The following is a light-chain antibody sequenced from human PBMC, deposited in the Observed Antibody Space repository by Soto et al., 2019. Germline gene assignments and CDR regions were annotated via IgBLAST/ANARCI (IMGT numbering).Light chain of an antibody. V-gene: IGLV1-40*01. CDR1: SSNIGAGYD. J-gene: IGLJ1*01. Sequence: QYVLTQPPSVSGAPGQRVTISCTGSSSNIGAGYDVHWYQQLPGTAPKLLIYGNSNRPSGVPDRFSGSKSGTSASLAITGLQAEDEVDYYCQSYDSSLSGYVFGTGTNLTVL. CDR2: GNS. CDR3: QSYDSSLSGYV.